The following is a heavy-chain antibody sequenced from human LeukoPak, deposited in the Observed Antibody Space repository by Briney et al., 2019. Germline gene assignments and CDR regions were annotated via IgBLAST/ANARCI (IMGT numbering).Heavy chain of an antibody. V-gene: IGHV4-34*01. J-gene: IGHJ5*02. Sequence: SETLSLTCAVYGGSFSGYYWSWIRRPPGKGLEWIGEINHSGSTNYNPSLKSRVTISVDTSKNQFSLKLSSVTAADTAVYYCARDYYYDFWSGYRGYNWFDPWGQGTLVTVSS. CDR1: GGSFSGYY. CDR2: INHSGST. D-gene: IGHD3-3*01. CDR3: ARDYYYDFWSGYRGYNWFDP.